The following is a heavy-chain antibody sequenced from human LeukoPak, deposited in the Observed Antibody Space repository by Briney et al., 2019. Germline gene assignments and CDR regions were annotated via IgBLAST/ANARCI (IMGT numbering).Heavy chain of an antibody. J-gene: IGHJ4*02. V-gene: IGHV4-4*09. CDR2: IYTSGST. CDR1: GGSISSYC. Sequence: PSETLSLTCTVSGGSISSYCWSWIRQPPGKGLEWLGYIYTSGSTTYNPSLKSRVTISVHMTKTQSSRNLSSVTAADTAVYYCARQPEPTVEGHFYYSGQGTLVTASS. CDR3: ARQPEPTVEGHFYY. D-gene: IGHD1-14*01.